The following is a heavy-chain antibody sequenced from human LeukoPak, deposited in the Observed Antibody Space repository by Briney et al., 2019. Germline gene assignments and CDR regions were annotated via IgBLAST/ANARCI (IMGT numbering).Heavy chain of an antibody. J-gene: IGHJ4*02. V-gene: IGHV3-48*03. CDR2: ISSSGSTI. CDR3: ARVGIAVAGSFDY. CDR1: GFTFSSYE. D-gene: IGHD6-19*01. Sequence: PGGSLRLSCAASGFTFSSYEMNWVRQARGKGLEWVSHISSSGSTIYYADSVKGRFTISRDNAKNSLYLQMNSLRAEDTAVYYCARVGIAVAGSFDYWGQGTLVTVSS.